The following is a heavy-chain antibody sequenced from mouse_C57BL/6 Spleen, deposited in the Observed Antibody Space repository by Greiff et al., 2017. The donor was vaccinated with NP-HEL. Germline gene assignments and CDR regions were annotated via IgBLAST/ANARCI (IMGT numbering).Heavy chain of an antibody. CDR2: INPNNGGT. J-gene: IGHJ2*01. CDR1: GYTFTDYY. V-gene: IGHV1-26*01. Sequence: VQLHQSGPELVKPGASVKISCKASGYTFTDYYMNWVKQSHGKSLEWIGDINPNNGGTSYNQKFKGKATLTVDKSSSTAYMELRSLTSEDSAVYYCAREGSNYLYYFDYWGQGTTLTVSS. CDR3: AREGSNYLYYFDY. D-gene: IGHD2-5*01.